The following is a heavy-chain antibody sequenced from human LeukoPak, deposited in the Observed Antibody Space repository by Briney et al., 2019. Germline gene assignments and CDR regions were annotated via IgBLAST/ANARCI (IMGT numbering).Heavy chain of an antibody. CDR1: VCSLSNFY. Sequence: GGSLKISRKGSVCSLSNFYIGRVGQKPGQDLEGLEGIYPRDYDTRYSPSFPRQVTSSPDKSNSPAYLQWSSLNRSDNAMLYCARGGYCSDDGCRNFDYWGQGTMVTVSS. D-gene: IGHD2-15*01. V-gene: IGHV5-51*01. CDR3: ARGGYCSDDGCRNFDY. J-gene: IGHJ4*02. CDR2: IYPRDYDT.